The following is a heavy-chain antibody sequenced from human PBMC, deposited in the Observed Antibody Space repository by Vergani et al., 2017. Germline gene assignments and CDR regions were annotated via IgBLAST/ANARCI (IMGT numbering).Heavy chain of an antibody. CDR2: INPNSGGT. CDR3: ARGIGSGSYYTDWYFDL. D-gene: IGHD3-10*01. CDR1: GYTFTGYY. J-gene: IGHJ2*01. Sequence: QVQLVQSGAEVKKPGASVKVSCKASGYTFTGYYMHWVRQAPGQGLEWMGWINPNSGGTNYAQKFQGRVTMTRDTSISTAYMELSRLRSDDTAVYYCARGIGSGSYYTDWYFDLWGRRTLVTVSS. V-gene: IGHV1-2*02.